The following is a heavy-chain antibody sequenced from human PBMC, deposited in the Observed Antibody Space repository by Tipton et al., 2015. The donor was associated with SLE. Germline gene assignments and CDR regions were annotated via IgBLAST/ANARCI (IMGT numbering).Heavy chain of an antibody. CDR2: IYYNGAT. Sequence: TLSLTCTVSGGSIYSTYFYWGWIRQPPGKGLEWIGTIYYNGATQYNPSLKSRVSISVDTSKNQLSLKLISVTAADTAVYFCARLVGGYARWGQGTLVTVSS. D-gene: IGHD5-12*01. J-gene: IGHJ4*02. CDR1: GGSIYSTYFY. V-gene: IGHV4-39*01. CDR3: ARLVGGYAR.